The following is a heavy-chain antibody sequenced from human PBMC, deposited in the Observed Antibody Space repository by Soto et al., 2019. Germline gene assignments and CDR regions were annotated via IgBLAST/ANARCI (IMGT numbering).Heavy chain of an antibody. J-gene: IGHJ4*02. D-gene: IGHD3-10*01. Sequence: AGGSLRLSCASSGLTVSSNYMSGVRQAPGKGLEWVSVIYSGGSTYYADSVKGRFTISRDNSKNTLYLQMNSLRAEDTAVYYCAGLWFGEFASYWGQGTLVTVSS. CDR3: AGLWFGEFASY. CDR2: IYSGGST. V-gene: IGHV3-66*01. CDR1: GLTVSSNY.